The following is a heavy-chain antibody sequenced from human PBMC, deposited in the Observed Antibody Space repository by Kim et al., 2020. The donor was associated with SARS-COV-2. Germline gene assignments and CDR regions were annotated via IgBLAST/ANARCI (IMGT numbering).Heavy chain of an antibody. Sequence: PSVQGNVPITADKSISTAYLQWSSLKASDTAMYYCARQQQLVPNGMDVWGQGTTVTVSS. CDR3: ARQQQLVPNGMDV. J-gene: IGHJ6*02. D-gene: IGHD6-13*01. V-gene: IGHV5-10-1*01.